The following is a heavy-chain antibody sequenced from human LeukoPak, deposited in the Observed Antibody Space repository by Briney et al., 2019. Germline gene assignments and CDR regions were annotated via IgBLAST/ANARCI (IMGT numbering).Heavy chain of an antibody. Sequence: SETLSLTCTVSGYSISSGYYWGWIRQPPGKGLEWIGSIYHSGSTYYNPSLKSRVTISVDTSKNPFSLKLSSVTAADTAVYYCASSYYDILTGSAAPDYWGQGTLVTVSS. D-gene: IGHD3-9*01. CDR2: IYHSGST. CDR1: GYSISSGYY. CDR3: ASSYYDILTGSAAPDY. V-gene: IGHV4-38-2*02. J-gene: IGHJ4*02.